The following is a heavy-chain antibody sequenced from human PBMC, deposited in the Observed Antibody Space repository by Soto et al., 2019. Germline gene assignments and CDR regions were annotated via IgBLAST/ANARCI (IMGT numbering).Heavy chain of an antibody. D-gene: IGHD4-4*01. CDR3: ARGRRSTVTTTNYFDY. Sequence: TLSLTCTVSGGSISSGDYYWSWIRQPPGKGLEWIGYIYYSGSTYYNPSLKSRVTISVDTSKNQFSLKLSSVTAADTAVYYCARGRRSTVTTTNYFDYWGQGTLVTVSS. J-gene: IGHJ4*02. V-gene: IGHV4-30-4*01. CDR1: GGSISSGDYY. CDR2: IYYSGST.